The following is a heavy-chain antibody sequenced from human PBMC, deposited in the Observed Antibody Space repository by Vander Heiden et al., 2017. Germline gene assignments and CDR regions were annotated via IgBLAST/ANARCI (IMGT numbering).Heavy chain of an antibody. CDR1: GFPFDDYA. Sequence: EVQLVESGGGLVQPGRSLRLSCAASGFPFDDYAMHWVRQDPGKGLEWVSGISWNSGSIGYADSVKGRFIISRDNAKNSLYLQMNSLRAEDTALYYCAKGGDYDFWSGDFDYWGQGTLVTVSS. CDR3: AKGGDYDFWSGDFDY. J-gene: IGHJ4*02. V-gene: IGHV3-9*01. CDR2: ISWNSGSI. D-gene: IGHD3-3*01.